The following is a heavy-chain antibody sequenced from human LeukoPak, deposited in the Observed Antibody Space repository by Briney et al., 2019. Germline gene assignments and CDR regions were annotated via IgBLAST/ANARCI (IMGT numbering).Heavy chain of an antibody. CDR1: GYTFTSYA. CDR3: ARLGGQQQLVLTSYYGMDV. J-gene: IGHJ6*02. Sequence: ASVKVSCKASGYTFTSYAMSWVRQAPGQGLEWMGWINTNTRNPTYAQGFAGRFVFSLGTAVTTAYLQISSLKAEDTAVYYCARLGGQQQLVLTSYYGMDVWGQGTTVTVSS. CDR2: INTNTRNP. V-gene: IGHV7-4-1*02. D-gene: IGHD6-13*01.